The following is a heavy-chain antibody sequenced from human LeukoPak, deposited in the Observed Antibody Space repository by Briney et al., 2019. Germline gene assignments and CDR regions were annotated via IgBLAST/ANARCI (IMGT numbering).Heavy chain of an antibody. CDR2: IYSGGST. J-gene: IGHJ4*02. CDR3: ARCLGGRCDYFDY. Sequence: GGSLRLSCAASGFTVSSNYMSWVRQAPGKGLEWVSVIYSGGSTYYADSVKGRFTISRDNFKNTVYLQMNSLRAEDTAVYYCARCLGGRCDYFDYWGQGTLVTVSS. V-gene: IGHV3-66*01. D-gene: IGHD3-16*01. CDR1: GFTVSSNY.